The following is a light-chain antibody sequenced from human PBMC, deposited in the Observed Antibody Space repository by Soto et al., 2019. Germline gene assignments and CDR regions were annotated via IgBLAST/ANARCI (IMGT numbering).Light chain of an antibody. J-gene: IGKJ1*01. CDR2: AAS. CDR1: ESIDNW. Sequence: DIQMTQSPSTLSASVGDTVTLTCRASESIDNWLAWYQQKPGKAPKLLIFAASTLVRGVPSRFSGRGSGTEFTLTISSLQADDYATFYCQQYHTDWTFGQGTKVEIK. V-gene: IGKV1-5*01. CDR3: QQYHTDWT.